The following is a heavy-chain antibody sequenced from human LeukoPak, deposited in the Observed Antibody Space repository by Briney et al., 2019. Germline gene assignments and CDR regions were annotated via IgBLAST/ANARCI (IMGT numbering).Heavy chain of an antibody. J-gene: IGHJ4*02. CDR1: GGSFSGYY. D-gene: IGHD4-17*01. CDR2: INHSGST. Sequence: SETLSLTCAVYGGSFSGYYWSWIRQPPGKGLEWIGEINHSGSTNYNPSLKSRVTISLDTPKNQFSLRLSSVTAADTAVYFYARVNYGDYDYWGQGTLVTVSS. CDR3: ARVNYGDYDY. V-gene: IGHV4-34*01.